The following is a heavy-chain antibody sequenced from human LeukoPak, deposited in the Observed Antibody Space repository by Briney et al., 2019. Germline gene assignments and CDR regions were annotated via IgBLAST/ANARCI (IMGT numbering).Heavy chain of an antibody. V-gene: IGHV3-33*04. J-gene: IGHJ4*02. CDR1: GFTFSGYG. D-gene: IGHD3-9*01. Sequence: GRSLRLSCEAPGFTFSGYGFHWVRQAPGKGLEWVAVMWSDGNRKYYADSVKGRFTTSRDNSKNTLYLQMDSLRVEDTAVYYCARSPYDILTGYDWGQGTLVTVSS. CDR3: ARSPYDILTGYD. CDR2: MWSDGNRK.